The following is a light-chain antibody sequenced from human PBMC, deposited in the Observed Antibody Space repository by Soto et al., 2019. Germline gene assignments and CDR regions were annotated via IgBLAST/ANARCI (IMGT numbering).Light chain of an antibody. CDR1: SSDVGNFNY. Sequence: QSALTQPASVSGSPGRSVTISCTGSSSDVGNFNYVSWYQHLPGRAPKLIIYDVTNRPSGISYRFSASKSGSTASLTISGLQAEDEADYYCSSYSSSSTHVVFGGGTKLTVL. CDR3: SSYSSSSTHVV. CDR2: DVT. J-gene: IGLJ2*01. V-gene: IGLV2-14*03.